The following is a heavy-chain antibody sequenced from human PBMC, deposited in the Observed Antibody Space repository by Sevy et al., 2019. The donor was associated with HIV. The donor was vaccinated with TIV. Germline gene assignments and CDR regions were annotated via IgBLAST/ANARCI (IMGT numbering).Heavy chain of an antibody. CDR1: GYTFTDYY. V-gene: IGHV1-2*02. D-gene: IGHD3-3*01. CDR3: VTEGTIFGVLIPGYV. J-gene: IGHJ4*02. CDR2: ISPNSGGT. Sequence: ASVKVSCKASGYTFTDYYIHWVRQAPGQGLEWMGWISPNSGGTNYAQKFQGRVTMTRDTSISTAYMGLSRLESDDTAVYYCVTEGTIFGVLIPGYVWGQGTLVTVSS.